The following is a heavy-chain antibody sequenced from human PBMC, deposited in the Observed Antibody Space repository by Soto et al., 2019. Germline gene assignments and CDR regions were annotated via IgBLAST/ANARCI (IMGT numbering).Heavy chain of an antibody. J-gene: IGHJ6*02. Sequence: QVQLVESGGGVVQPGRSLRLSCAASGFTFSSYAMHWVRQAPGKGLEWVAVISYDGSNKYYADSVKGRFTISRDNSKNTLYLQMNSLRDEDTAVYYCAREGVVTPYYGMDVWGQGTTGNVSS. CDR3: AREGVVTPYYGMDV. V-gene: IGHV3-30-3*01. CDR1: GFTFSSYA. D-gene: IGHD3-22*01. CDR2: ISYDGSNK.